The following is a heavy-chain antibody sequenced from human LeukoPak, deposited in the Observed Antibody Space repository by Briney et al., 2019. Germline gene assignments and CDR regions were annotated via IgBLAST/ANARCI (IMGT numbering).Heavy chain of an antibody. D-gene: IGHD6-19*01. CDR1: GFTFSSYA. Sequence: GGSLRLSCAASGFTFSSYAMSWVRQAPGKGLEWVSAISGSGGSTYYADSVKGRFTISRDNSKNTLYLQMNSLRGEDTALYYCAKDATYSSGWTDYWGQGTLVTVSS. CDR3: AKDATYSSGWTDY. CDR2: ISGSGGST. V-gene: IGHV3-23*01. J-gene: IGHJ4*02.